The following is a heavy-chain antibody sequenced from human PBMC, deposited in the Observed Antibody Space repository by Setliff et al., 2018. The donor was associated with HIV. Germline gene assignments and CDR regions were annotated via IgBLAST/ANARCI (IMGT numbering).Heavy chain of an antibody. V-gene: IGHV4-61*02. CDR3: AREIRGTWGGPPYYFDY. CDR1: GVSINSGTYY. Sequence: SETLSLTCTVSGVSINSGTYYWSWIRQPAGKGLQWIGRIYTSGSTYYSPSLNSRVTISLDTSKNQFSLRLSSVTAADTAVFYCAREIRGTWGGPPYYFDYWGQGMLVTVSS. J-gene: IGHJ4*02. D-gene: IGHD7-27*01. CDR2: IYTSGST.